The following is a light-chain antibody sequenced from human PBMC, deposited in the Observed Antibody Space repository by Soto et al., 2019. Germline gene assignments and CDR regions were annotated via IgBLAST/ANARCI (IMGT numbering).Light chain of an antibody. J-gene: IGLJ3*02. V-gene: IGLV1-44*01. CDR3: ASWDDSLNIWV. Sequence: QSVLTQPPSASWNPGQRVTISCSGSSANLARNSVNWYQQFPGTAPKLLIHKTDQRPSGVPDRFSGSKSGTSASLATTGLQSEDEGDYYCASWDDSLNIWVFGGGTKVTVL. CDR1: SANLARNS. CDR2: KTD.